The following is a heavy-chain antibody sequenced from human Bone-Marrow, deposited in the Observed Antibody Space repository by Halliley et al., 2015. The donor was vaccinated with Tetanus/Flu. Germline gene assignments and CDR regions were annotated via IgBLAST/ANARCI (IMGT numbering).Heavy chain of an antibody. CDR2: GNDK. J-gene: IGHJ6*02. V-gene: IGHV3-7*03. Sequence: GNDKYYVDSGKVRFTISRDNAKPSLYLQMNSLRVEDPAMYYCARYAYAYSGNPYAFGMNVWGQGSTVTVSS. CDR3: ARYAYAYSGNPYAFGMNV. D-gene: IGHD1-26*01.